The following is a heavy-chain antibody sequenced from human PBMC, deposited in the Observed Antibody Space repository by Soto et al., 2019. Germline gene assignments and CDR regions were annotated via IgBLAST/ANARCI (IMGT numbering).Heavy chain of an antibody. J-gene: IGHJ4*02. Sequence: GGSLRLSCAASGFTFSSYSMNWVRQAPGKGLEWVSYISSSSSTIYYADSVKGRFTISRDNAKNSLYLQMNSLRAEDTAVYYCARDNYDFWSGYWTDYWGQGTLVTVS. CDR2: ISSSSSTI. CDR1: GFTFSSYS. D-gene: IGHD3-3*01. CDR3: ARDNYDFWSGYWTDY. V-gene: IGHV3-48*01.